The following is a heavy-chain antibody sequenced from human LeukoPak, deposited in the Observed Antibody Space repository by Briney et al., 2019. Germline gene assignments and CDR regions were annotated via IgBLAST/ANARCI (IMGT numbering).Heavy chain of an antibody. CDR3: VRSGYCSGGSCYTSRDYYYYYGMDV. CDR1: GYSFTSYW. J-gene: IGHJ6*04. Sequence: GESLRISCKGSGYSFTSYWISWVRQMPGKGLEWMRRIDPSDSYTNYSPSFQGHVTISADKSISTAYLQWSSLKASDTAMYYCVRSGYCSGGSCYTSRDYYYYYGMDVWGKGTTVTVSS. CDR2: IDPSDSYT. D-gene: IGHD2-15*01. V-gene: IGHV5-10-1*01.